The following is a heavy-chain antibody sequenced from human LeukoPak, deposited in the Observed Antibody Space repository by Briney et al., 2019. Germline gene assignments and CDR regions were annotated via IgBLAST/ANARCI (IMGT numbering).Heavy chain of an antibody. CDR3: ARASGYSSGWYGGGGFDY. Sequence: SETLSLTCTVFGGSISSYYWSWIRQPPGKGLEWIGYIYYSGSTNYNPSLKSRVTISVDTSKNQFSLKLNSVTAADTAVYYCARASGYSSGWYGGGGFDYWGQGTLVTVSS. CDR2: IYYSGST. V-gene: IGHV4-59*01. J-gene: IGHJ4*02. D-gene: IGHD6-19*01. CDR1: GGSISSYY.